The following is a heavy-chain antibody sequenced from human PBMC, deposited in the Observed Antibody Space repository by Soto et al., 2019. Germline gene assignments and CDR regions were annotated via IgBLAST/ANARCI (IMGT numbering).Heavy chain of an antibody. V-gene: IGHV4-34*01. D-gene: IGHD6-6*01. Sequence: SETLCLTCSIYSGSLSGDYWSWIRQPPGKGLEWIGEISQSGNTNYSPSLKSRVSISIDTSKKQFSLNLASVSAADTAVYYCARAPKVSGSSQTRPDFWGQGTLVTVS. CDR1: SGSLSGDY. CDR3: ARAPKVSGSSQTRPDF. CDR2: ISQSGNT. J-gene: IGHJ4*02.